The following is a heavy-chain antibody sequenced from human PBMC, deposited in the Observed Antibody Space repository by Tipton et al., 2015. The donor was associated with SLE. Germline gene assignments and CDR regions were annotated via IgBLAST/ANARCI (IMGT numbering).Heavy chain of an antibody. Sequence: TLSLTCTVSGGSISSYYWSWIRQPAGKGLEWIGRIYTSGSTNYNPSLKSRVTISVDTSKNQFSLKLSSVTAADTAVYYCARDSTFYDYIWGSYRPALQFDPWGQGTLVTVSS. D-gene: IGHD3-16*02. J-gene: IGHJ5*02. CDR2: IYTSGST. V-gene: IGHV4-4*07. CDR3: ARDSTFYDYIWGSYRPALQFDP. CDR1: GGSISSYY.